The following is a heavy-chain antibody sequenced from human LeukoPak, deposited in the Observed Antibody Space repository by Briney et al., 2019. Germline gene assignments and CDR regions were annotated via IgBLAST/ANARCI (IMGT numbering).Heavy chain of an antibody. J-gene: IGHJ3*02. CDR1: GGSISSSSYY. V-gene: IGHV4-39*01. D-gene: IGHD3-16*01. CDR2: IYYSGST. Sequence: SETLSLICPVYGGSISSSSYYLGWIRQPPGKGLEWIVSIYYSGSTYYNPSLKSRVTISVDTSKNQFSLKLSSVTAADTAVYYCARHTNDLVLAGAFDIWGQGTMVTVSS. CDR3: ARHTNDLVLAGAFDI.